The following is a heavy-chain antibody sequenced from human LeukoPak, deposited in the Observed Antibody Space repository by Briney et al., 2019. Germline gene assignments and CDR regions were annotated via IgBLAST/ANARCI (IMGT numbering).Heavy chain of an antibody. D-gene: IGHD3-22*01. CDR2: ISYDGSNK. CDR1: GFTFSSYG. Sequence: GRSLKLSCAASGFTFSSYGMHGVRQAPGKGLEWVAVISYDGSNKYYADSVKGRFTISRDNSKNTLYLQMNSLRAEDTAVYYCAKEMYYYDSSGYSTHYYYYGMDVWGQGTTVTVSS. J-gene: IGHJ6*02. CDR3: AKEMYYYDSSGYSTHYYYYGMDV. V-gene: IGHV3-30*18.